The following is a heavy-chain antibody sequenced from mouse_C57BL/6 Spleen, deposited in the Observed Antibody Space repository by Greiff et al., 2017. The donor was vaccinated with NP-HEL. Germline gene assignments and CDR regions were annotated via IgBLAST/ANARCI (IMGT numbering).Heavy chain of an antibody. Sequence: EVQVVESGGGLVQPGGSLSLSCAASGFTFTDYYMSWVRQPPGKALEWLGFIRNKANGYTTEYSASVKGRFTISRDNSQSILYLQMNALRAEDSATYYCARSSSALYFDYWGQGTTLTVSS. CDR2: IRNKANGYTT. CDR1: GFTFTDYY. CDR3: ARSSSALYFDY. J-gene: IGHJ2*01. V-gene: IGHV7-3*01.